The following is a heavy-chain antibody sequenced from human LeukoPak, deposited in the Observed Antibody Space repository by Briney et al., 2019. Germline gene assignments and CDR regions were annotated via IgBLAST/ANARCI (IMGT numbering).Heavy chain of an antibody. Sequence: ASVKVSCKASGGTFSSYAISWVRQAPGQGLEWMGRINPNSGGTNYAQKFQGRVTMTRDTSISTAYMELSRLRSDDTAVYYRATCYSSGCYYYGMDVWGQGTTVTVSS. J-gene: IGHJ6*02. CDR3: ATCYSSGCYYYGMDV. CDR1: GGTFSSYA. D-gene: IGHD6-19*01. CDR2: INPNSGGT. V-gene: IGHV1-2*06.